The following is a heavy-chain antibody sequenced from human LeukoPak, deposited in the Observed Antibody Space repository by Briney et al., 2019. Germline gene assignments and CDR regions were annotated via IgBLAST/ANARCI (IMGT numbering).Heavy chain of an antibody. J-gene: IGHJ4*02. CDR2: ISSSSSYT. D-gene: IGHD4-23*01. CDR1: GFTFSDYY. CDR3: AKVDSSDYGGLRIPADY. Sequence: PGGSLRLSCAASGFTFSDYYMSWIRQAPGKGLEWVSYISSSSSYTNYADSVKGRFTISRDNSKNTLYLQMNSLRVEDTAVYYCAKVDSSDYGGLRIPADYWGQGTLVIVSS. V-gene: IGHV3-11*06.